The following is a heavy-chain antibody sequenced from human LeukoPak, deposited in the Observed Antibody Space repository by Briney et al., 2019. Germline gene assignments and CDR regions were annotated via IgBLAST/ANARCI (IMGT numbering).Heavy chain of an antibody. V-gene: IGHV3-30-3*01. CDR1: GFSFDAYT. J-gene: IGHJ6*02. CDR3: ARDSVEYYYDSSGDV. CDR2: ISHDGSNK. D-gene: IGHD3-22*01. Sequence: PGGSLRLSCAASGFSFDAYTMHWVRQAPGKGLEWVAVISHDGSNKYYADSVKGRFTISRDNSKNTLYLQMNSLRAEDTAVYYCARDSVEYYYDSSGDVWGQGTTVTVSS.